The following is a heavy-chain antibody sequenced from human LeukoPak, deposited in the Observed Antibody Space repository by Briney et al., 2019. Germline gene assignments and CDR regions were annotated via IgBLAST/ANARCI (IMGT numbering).Heavy chain of an antibody. D-gene: IGHD2-21*01. Sequence: RISCKGSAYSFTNYWISWVRQAPGQGLEWMGGIIPKLGRVNYAQKFQGRVMITAVESTNTVNMELNSLRSEDTAVYYCAIRHCGGECHPTNYYYYGIHVWGQGTTVTVSS. V-gene: IGHV1-69*01. J-gene: IGHJ6*02. CDR3: AIRHCGGECHPTNYYYYGIHV. CDR2: IIPKLGRV. CDR1: AYSFTNYW.